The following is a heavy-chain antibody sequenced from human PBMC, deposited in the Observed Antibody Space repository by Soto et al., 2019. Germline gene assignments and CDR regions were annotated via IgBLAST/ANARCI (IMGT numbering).Heavy chain of an antibody. CDR2: IYYSGST. J-gene: IGHJ4*02. Sequence: QVQLQESGPGLVKPSQTLSLTCTVSGGSISSGGYYWSWIRQHPGKGLEWIGYIYYSGSTYYNPSLKSRVTISVDTSKNQFSLKLSSVTAADTAVYYCARTAMVTPHQKHFDYWGQGTLVTVSS. CDR3: ARTAMVTPHQKHFDY. CDR1: GGSISSGGYY. V-gene: IGHV4-31*03. D-gene: IGHD5-18*01.